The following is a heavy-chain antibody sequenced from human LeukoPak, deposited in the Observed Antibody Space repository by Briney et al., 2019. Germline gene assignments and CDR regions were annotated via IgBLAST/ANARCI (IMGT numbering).Heavy chain of an antibody. CDR2: ISSSSSYI. CDR3: ARDKRYFDWLLPPDAFDI. CDR1: GFTFSSYS. D-gene: IGHD3-9*01. V-gene: IGHV3-21*01. Sequence: AGGSQRLSCAASGFTFSSYSMNWVRQAPGKGLEWVSSISSSSSYIYYADSVKGRFTISRDNAKNSLYLQMNSLRAEDTAVYYCARDKRYFDWLLPPDAFDIWGQGAMFSVSS. J-gene: IGHJ3*02.